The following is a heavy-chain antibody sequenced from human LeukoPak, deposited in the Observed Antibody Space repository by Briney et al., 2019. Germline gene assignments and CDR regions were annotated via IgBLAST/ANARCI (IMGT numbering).Heavy chain of an antibody. CDR1: GGSFSGYY. Sequence: SETLSLTCAVYGGSFSGYYWSWIRQPPGKGLEWIGYIYYSGSTNYNPSLKSRVTISVDTSKNQFSLKLSSVTAADTAVYYCARLGDYVFDYWGQGTLVTVSS. CDR2: IYYSGST. V-gene: IGHV4-59*01. D-gene: IGHD4-17*01. J-gene: IGHJ4*02. CDR3: ARLGDYVFDY.